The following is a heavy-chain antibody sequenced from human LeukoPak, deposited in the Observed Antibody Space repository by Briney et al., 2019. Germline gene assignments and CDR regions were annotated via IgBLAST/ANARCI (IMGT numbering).Heavy chain of an antibody. D-gene: IGHD2-2*01. CDR2: ILGGAGST. CDR1: GFSFGSDG. V-gene: IGHV3-23*01. Sequence: GGSLRLSCSASGFSFGSDGMSWVRQAPGKGLEWVSGILGGAGSTYYADSVKGRFTISRDNSKNTLYLQMNSLRAEDTAVYYCAHGTMYQLDYWGQGTLVTVSS. CDR3: AHGTMYQLDY. J-gene: IGHJ4*02.